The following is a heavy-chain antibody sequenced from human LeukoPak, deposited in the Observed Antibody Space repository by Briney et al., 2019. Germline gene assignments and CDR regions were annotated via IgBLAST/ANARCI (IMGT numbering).Heavy chain of an antibody. J-gene: IGHJ3*01. CDR2: AYHTGST. D-gene: IGHD2-15*01. CDR3: ARDFQRLGSDAFDF. CDR1: GVFISSHY. Sequence: SETLSLTCTVSGVFISSHYWSWIRQPPGKGLEWVGYAYHTGSTSSNPSLKSRATMSVDTSKNQFSLRLTSLTAADTAVYYCARDFQRLGSDAFDFWGQGTMVTVSS. V-gene: IGHV4-59*11.